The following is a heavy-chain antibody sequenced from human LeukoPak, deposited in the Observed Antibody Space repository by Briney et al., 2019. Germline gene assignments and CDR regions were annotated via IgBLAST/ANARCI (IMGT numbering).Heavy chain of an antibody. Sequence: GGSLRLSCAASGFTFSSYWMSWVRQAPGKGLEWVANIKQDGSEKYYVDSVRGRFTISRDNAKNSLYLQMNSLRAEDTAVYYCARGGSGSYLYYYYMDVWGKGTTVTVSS. V-gene: IGHV3-7*04. CDR1: GFTFSSYW. CDR2: IKQDGSEK. J-gene: IGHJ6*03. CDR3: ARGGSGSYLYYYYMDV. D-gene: IGHD3-10*01.